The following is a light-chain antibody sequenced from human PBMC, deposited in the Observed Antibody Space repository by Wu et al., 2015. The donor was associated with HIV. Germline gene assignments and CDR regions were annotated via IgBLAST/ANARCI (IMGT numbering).Light chain of an antibody. CDR2: GAS. CDR1: QTMSGAY. V-gene: IGKV3-20*01. Sequence: EIVLTQSPGALSLSPGERATLSCRASQTMSGAYLAWYQQKPGQAPRLLIFGASSRATGIPDRFSGSGSRTDFTLTISRLEPEDFAVYYCQQYGSSPYTFGQGTKVEIK. CDR3: QQYGSSPYT. J-gene: IGKJ2*01.